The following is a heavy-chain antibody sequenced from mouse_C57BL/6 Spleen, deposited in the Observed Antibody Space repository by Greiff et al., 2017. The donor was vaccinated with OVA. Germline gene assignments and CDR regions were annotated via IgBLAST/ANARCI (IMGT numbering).Heavy chain of an antibody. J-gene: IGHJ2*01. V-gene: IGHV1-26*01. Sequence: EVQLQQSGPELVKPGASVKISCKASGYTFTDYYMNWVKQSHGKSLEWIGDINPNNGGTSYNQKFKGKATLTVDKSSSTAYMELRSLTSEDSAVYYCAREGQKVYYDYWGQGTTLTVSS. CDR3: AREGQKVYYDY. CDR2: INPNNGGT. CDR1: GYTFTDYY.